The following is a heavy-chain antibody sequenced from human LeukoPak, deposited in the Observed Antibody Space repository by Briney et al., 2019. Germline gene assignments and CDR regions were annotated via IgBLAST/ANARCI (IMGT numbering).Heavy chain of an antibody. D-gene: IGHD6-19*01. CDR2: IKQDGSEK. CDR3: ARGWAPGIAVAGTMYYYGMDV. CDR1: GFTFSSYW. Sequence: GGSLRLSCAASGFTFSSYWMSWVRQAPGKWLEWVANIKQDGSEKYYVDSVKGRFTISRDNAKNSLYLQMNSLRAEDTAVYYCARGWAPGIAVAGTMYYYGMDVWGQGTTVTVSS. J-gene: IGHJ6*02. V-gene: IGHV3-7*01.